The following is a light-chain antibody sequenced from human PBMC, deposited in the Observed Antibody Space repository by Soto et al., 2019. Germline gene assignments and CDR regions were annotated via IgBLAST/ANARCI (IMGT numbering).Light chain of an antibody. CDR1: QSVGSY. V-gene: IGKV3-20*01. J-gene: IGKJ4*01. Sequence: EIVMTQSPATLSVSPGEIATLSFRASQSVGSYLAWYQHKPGQAPRLLICGASSRATGIPDRFSGSGSGTDFTLTISRLEPEDFAVYYCQKYGSSPLNFGGGTKVDIK. CDR2: GAS. CDR3: QKYGSSPLN.